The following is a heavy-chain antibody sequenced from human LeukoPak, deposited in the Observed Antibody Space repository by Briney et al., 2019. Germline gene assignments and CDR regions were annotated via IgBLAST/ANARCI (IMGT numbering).Heavy chain of an antibody. J-gene: IGHJ6*03. D-gene: IGHD3-10*01. V-gene: IGHV1-2*02. CDR3: ARDFGGSGSYYNDYNYYYYYMDV. CDR1: GYTFTGYY. CDR2: INPNSGGT. Sequence: AASVKVSCKASGYTFTGYYMHWVRQAPGQGLEWMGWINPNSGGTNYAQKFQGRVTMTRDTSISTAYMELSRLRSDDAAVYYCARDFGGSGSYYNDYNYYYYYMDVWGKGTTVTVSS.